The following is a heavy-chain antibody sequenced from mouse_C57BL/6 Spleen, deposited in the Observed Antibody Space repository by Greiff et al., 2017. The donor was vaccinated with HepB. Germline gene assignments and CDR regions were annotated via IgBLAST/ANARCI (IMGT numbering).Heavy chain of an antibody. J-gene: IGHJ2*01. V-gene: IGHV1-52*01. D-gene: IGHD3-2*02. Sequence: VQLQQPGAELVRPGSSVKLSCKASGYTFTSYWMHWVKQRPIQGLEWIGNIDPSDSETHYNQKFKDKATLTVDKSSSTAYMQLSSLTSEDSAVYYCAMTAQATLFDYWGQGTTLTVSS. CDR2: IDPSDSET. CDR3: AMTAQATLFDY. CDR1: GYTFTSYW.